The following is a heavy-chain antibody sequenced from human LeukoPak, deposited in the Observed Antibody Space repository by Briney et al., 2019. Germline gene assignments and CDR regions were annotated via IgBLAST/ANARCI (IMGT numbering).Heavy chain of an antibody. CDR1: GVSVSSGSYY. Sequence: SETLSLTCTVSGVSVSSGSYYWSWIRQPPGKGLEWIGYIYYSGSTNYNPSLKSRVTISVDTSKNQFSLKLSSVTAADTAVYYCARDDAEADYFDYWGQGTLVTVSS. CDR2: IYYSGST. V-gene: IGHV4-61*01. CDR3: ARDDAEADYFDY. J-gene: IGHJ4*02.